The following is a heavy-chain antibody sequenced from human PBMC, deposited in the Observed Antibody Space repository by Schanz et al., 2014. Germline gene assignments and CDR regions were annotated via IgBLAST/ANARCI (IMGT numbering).Heavy chain of an antibody. CDR3: ARANYRRKINFDY. CDR1: GFAFSSYS. J-gene: IGHJ4*02. CDR2: IWYDENNK. D-gene: IGHD3-10*01. V-gene: IGHV3-33*08. Sequence: VQLLESGGGLVQPGGSLRLSCTASGFAFSSYSMNWVRQAPGKGLEWVTVIWYDENNKYYADSVKGRFTMSRDNSKNTLYLQMKSLRAEDTAVYYCARANYRRKINFDYWGRGTLVTVSS.